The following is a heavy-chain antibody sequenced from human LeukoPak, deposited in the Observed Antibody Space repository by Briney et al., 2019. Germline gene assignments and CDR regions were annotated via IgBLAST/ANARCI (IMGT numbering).Heavy chain of an antibody. J-gene: IGHJ4*02. CDR1: GGTFSSYA. Sequence: GASVKVSCKASGGTFSSYAISWVRQAPGQGLEWMGGIIPIFGTANYAQKFQGRVTITADESTSTAYMGLSSLRSEDTAVYYCARASKLGIDRCDYWDQGTLVTVSS. V-gene: IGHV1-69*13. CDR3: ARASKLGIDRCDY. D-gene: IGHD7-27*01. CDR2: IIPIFGTA.